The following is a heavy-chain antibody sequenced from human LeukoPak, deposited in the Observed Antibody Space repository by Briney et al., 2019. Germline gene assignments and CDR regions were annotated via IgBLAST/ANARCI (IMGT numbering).Heavy chain of an antibody. CDR1: GGSISSSSYY. Sequence: SETLSLTCTVSGGSISSSSYYWGWIRQPPGKGLEWIGSIYYSGSTYYNLSLKSRVTISVDTSKNQFSLKLSSVTAADTAVYYCARVLLWFGELSHFDYWGQGTLVTVSS. CDR2: IYYSGST. V-gene: IGHV4-39*01. D-gene: IGHD3-10*01. CDR3: ARVLLWFGELSHFDY. J-gene: IGHJ4*02.